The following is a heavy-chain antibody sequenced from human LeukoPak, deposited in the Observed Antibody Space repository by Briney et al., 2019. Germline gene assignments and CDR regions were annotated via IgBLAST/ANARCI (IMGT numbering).Heavy chain of an antibody. CDR1: GLTFSSYG. CDR2: ISGSGGST. CDR3: ARDFQEPDFDY. V-gene: IGHV3-23*01. D-gene: IGHD1-26*01. J-gene: IGHJ4*02. Sequence: PGGSLRLSCAASGLTFSSYGMSWVRQAPGKGLEWVSGISGSGGSTWYVDSVKGRFTISRDNSKNTLYLQMNSLRAEGTAVYYCARDFQEPDFDYWGQGTLVTVSS.